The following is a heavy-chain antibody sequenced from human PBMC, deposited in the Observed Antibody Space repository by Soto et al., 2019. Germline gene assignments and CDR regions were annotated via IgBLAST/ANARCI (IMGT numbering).Heavy chain of an antibody. Sequence: QVQLVESEGGVVQPGRSLRLSCTASGFTFSNYGMHWVRQAPGKGLEWVTVISYEGNVAYYADSVKGRFTSSRDNSKNTLYLQMNSLRTEDTAVYYCAKEGPITNWSFDSWGQGTLVTVSS. CDR1: GFTFSNYG. CDR2: ISYEGNVA. J-gene: IGHJ4*02. CDR3: AKEGPITNWSFDS. V-gene: IGHV3-30*18. D-gene: IGHD1-1*01.